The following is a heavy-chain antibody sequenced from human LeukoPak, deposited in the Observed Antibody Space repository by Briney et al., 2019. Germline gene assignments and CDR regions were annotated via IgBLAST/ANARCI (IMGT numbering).Heavy chain of an antibody. Sequence: PGGSLRLSCAASGFTVINNYMTWVRQAPGKGLEWVSVIYSGGRTYYADSVKGRFTISRDSSKNTLYLQMDSLRTEDTAVYYCAMGATGEYLHYWGQGTLVTVSS. D-gene: IGHD1-26*01. CDR2: IYSGGRT. CDR3: AMGATGEYLHY. V-gene: IGHV3-53*01. CDR1: GFTVINNY. J-gene: IGHJ1*01.